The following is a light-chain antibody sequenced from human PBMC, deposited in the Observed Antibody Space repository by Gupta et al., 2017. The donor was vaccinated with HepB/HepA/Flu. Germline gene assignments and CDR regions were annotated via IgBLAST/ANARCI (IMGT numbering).Light chain of an antibody. Sequence: DIQMTQSPSSLSASVGDTVTITCRASQSITSYLNWYQQKPWQAPKLLIYTASTLQSGVPSRFSGSRSGTDFTLTIHGLQPEDFATYFCQQSYSSPVTFGQGTRVDIK. CDR3: QQSYSSPVT. V-gene: IGKV1-39*01. CDR2: TAS. CDR1: QSITSY. J-gene: IGKJ1*01.